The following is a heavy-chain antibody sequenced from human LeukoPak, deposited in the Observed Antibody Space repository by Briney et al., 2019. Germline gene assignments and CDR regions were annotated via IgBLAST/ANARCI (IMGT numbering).Heavy chain of an antibody. CDR3: ARDTRELLGGGGYFDY. V-gene: IGHV4-38-2*02. CDR2: MYHSGST. J-gene: IGHJ4*02. D-gene: IGHD1-26*01. Sequence: SETLSLTCTVSGYSISSGYQWGWIRQPPGKGLEWIGSMYHSGSTYYNPSLKSRVSISVDTSKNQFSLKLSSVTAADTAVYYCARDTRELLGGGGYFDYWGQGTLVTVSS. CDR1: GYSISSGYQ.